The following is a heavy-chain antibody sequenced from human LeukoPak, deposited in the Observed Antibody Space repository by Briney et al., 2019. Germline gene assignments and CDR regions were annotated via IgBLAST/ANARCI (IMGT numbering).Heavy chain of an antibody. CDR3: ARDFVAATTIDY. CDR2: IWYDGSNK. Sequence: GGSLRLSCAASGFTFSSYGMHWVRQAPGKGLEWVAVIWYDGSNKYYADSVKGRFTISRDNSKNTLYLQLNSLRAEDTAVYYCARDFVAATTIDYWGQGTLVTVSS. J-gene: IGHJ4*02. D-gene: IGHD6-19*01. V-gene: IGHV3-33*08. CDR1: GFTFSSYG.